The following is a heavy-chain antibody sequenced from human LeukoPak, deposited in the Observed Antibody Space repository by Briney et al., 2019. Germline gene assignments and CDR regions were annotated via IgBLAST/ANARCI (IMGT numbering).Heavy chain of an antibody. J-gene: IGHJ3*02. D-gene: IGHD3-16*01. Sequence: ASVKVSCKASGYTFTGYYMHWVRQAPGQGLEWMGWINPNSGGTNYAQKFQGRVTMTRDTSISTAYMELSRLRSDDTAVYYCARDNGDYVWGSAFDIWGQGTMVNGS. CDR1: GYTFTGYY. V-gene: IGHV1-2*02. CDR2: INPNSGGT. CDR3: ARDNGDYVWGSAFDI.